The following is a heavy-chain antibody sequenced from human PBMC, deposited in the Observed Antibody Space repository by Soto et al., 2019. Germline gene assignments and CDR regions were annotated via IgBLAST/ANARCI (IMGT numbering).Heavy chain of an antibody. CDR3: ARVYCSGGSSYSVDY. V-gene: IGHV1-3*01. J-gene: IGHJ4*02. CDR1: GYTFTSYA. D-gene: IGHD2-15*01. CDR2: INAGNGNT. Sequence: ASVKVSCKASGYTFTSYAMHWVRQAPGQKLELMGWINAGNGNTKYSQKFQGRVTITRDTSASTAYMELCSLRSEDTALFYCARVYCSGGSSYSVDYWGQGTLVTVSS.